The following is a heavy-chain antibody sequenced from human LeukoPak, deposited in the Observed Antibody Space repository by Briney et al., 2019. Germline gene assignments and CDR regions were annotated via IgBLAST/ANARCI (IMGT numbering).Heavy chain of an antibody. Sequence: ASVKVSCKASRYTFTGYYMHWVRQAPGQGLEWMGWINPNSGGTNYAQKFQGRVTMTRDTSISTAYMELSRLRSDDTAVYYCARDKGIVGATLDYWGQGTLVTVSS. CDR3: ARDKGIVGATLDY. V-gene: IGHV1-2*02. CDR1: RYTFTGYY. D-gene: IGHD1-26*01. J-gene: IGHJ4*02. CDR2: INPNSGGT.